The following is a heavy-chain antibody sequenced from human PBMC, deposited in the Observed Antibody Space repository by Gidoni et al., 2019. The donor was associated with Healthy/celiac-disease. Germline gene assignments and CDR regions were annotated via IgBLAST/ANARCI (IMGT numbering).Heavy chain of an antibody. CDR1: GSSNSSCYY. CDR2: IYHRGST. Sequence: VQLQVSGPGLLKPSGTLPPPGTPAGSSNSSCYYRGWTRQPPGKGLEWIGSIYHRGSTYDHPSHKGRVTISVDTSKNQFSLKLSSVTAADTAVYYCARGGYGSRIYYPPIDYWGQGTLVTVSS. V-gene: IGHV4-38-2*02. J-gene: IGHJ4*02. CDR3: ARGGYGSRIYYPPIDY. D-gene: IGHD3-10*01.